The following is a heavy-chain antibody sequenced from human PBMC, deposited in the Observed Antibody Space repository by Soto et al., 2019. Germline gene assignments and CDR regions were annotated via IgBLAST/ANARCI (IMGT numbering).Heavy chain of an antibody. CDR3: VRHLGYSYGX. Sequence: EGSLRLSCAASGFTFSDYGMHWVRQAPGKGLEWVGMICYDGTNKYYGDSVKVRFTISRENSEYTLYLKINSLTAEETAVYYCVRHLGYSYGXWCQATLVTVSX. CDR1: GFTFSDYG. J-gene: IGHJ4*02. V-gene: IGHV3-33*01. CDR2: ICYDGTNK. D-gene: IGHD5-18*01.